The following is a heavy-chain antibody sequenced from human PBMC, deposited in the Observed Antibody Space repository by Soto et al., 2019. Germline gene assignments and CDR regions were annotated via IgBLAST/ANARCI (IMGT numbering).Heavy chain of an antibody. V-gene: IGHV1-69*08. J-gene: IGHJ6*02. D-gene: IGHD1-26*01. Sequence: QVQLVQSGAEVKKPGSSVKVSCKSSGGNFIIYTITWVRQAPGQGLEWMGRVIPIFTKTNYAQKLQGRITITADRATSTAYMELSGLTSADTAVYYCARGGVGAAGGMDVWGQGTTVTVSS. CDR2: VIPIFTKT. CDR1: GGNFIIYT. CDR3: ARGGVGAAGGMDV.